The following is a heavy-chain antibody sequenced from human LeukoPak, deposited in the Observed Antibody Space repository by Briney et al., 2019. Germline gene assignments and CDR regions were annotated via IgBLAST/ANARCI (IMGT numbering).Heavy chain of an antibody. J-gene: IGHJ5*02. D-gene: IGHD5-18*01. Sequence: SETLSLTCTVSGGSISSYYWSWIRQPPGKGLEWIGYIYYSGSTNYNPSLKSRVTISVDTSKNQFSLKLSSVTAADTAVYYCARSRGRIQPYWFDPWGQGTLVTVSS. CDR2: IYYSGST. CDR1: GGSISSYY. V-gene: IGHV4-59*01. CDR3: ARSRGRIQPYWFDP.